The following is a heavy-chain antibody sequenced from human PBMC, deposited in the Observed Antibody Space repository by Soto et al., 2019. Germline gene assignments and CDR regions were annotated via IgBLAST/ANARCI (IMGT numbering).Heavy chain of an antibody. CDR2: IYYSGST. Sequence: SETLSLTCAVYGGSFSGYYWSWIRQPPGKGLEWIGYIYYSGSTSYNPSLKSRVTISVDTSKNQFSLKLSSVTAADTAVYYCARRYGGNFDYWGQGTLVTVSS. J-gene: IGHJ4*02. CDR1: GGSFSGYY. V-gene: IGHV4-59*01. D-gene: IGHD1-26*01. CDR3: ARRYGGNFDY.